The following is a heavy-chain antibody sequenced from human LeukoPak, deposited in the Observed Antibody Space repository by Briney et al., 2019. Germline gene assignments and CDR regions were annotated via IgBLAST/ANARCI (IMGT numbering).Heavy chain of an antibody. J-gene: IGHJ4*02. CDR3: AANQWVPYYFHF. Sequence: SETLSLTCTVSGGSLSSDNFYWSWIRQPPGKGLEWIGNIYYTGSTTYNPSLESRVTISVDTSKSQFSLKLSSATAADTAVYYWAANQWVPYYFHFWGQGSLVTVSS. CDR2: IYYTGST. CDR1: GGSLSSDNFY. D-gene: IGHD1-14*01. V-gene: IGHV4-61*01.